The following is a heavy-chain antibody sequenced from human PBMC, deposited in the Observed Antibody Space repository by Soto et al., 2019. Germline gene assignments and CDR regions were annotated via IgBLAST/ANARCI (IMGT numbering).Heavy chain of an antibody. CDR2: IFYSGST. V-gene: IGHV4-61*01. Sequence: QVQLQESGPGLVKPSETLSVTCTVSGGSVSSRSHFWSWIRPPPGGGLQWIGYIFYSGSTNYNPSLKSRATLSVDTSRNQFSLRLASVTAADTAFYYCARYDAESGSNKIDPWGQGTLVTVSS. D-gene: IGHD5-12*01. CDR3: ARYDAESGSNKIDP. CDR1: GGSVSSRSHF. J-gene: IGHJ5*02.